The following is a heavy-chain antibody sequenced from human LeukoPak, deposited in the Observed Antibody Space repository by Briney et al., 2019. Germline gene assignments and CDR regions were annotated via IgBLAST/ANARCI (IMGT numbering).Heavy chain of an antibody. CDR2: INPNSGGT. Sequence: ASVKVSCKASGYTFTGYYMHWVRQAPGQGLEWMGRINPNSGGTNYAQKFQGRVTMTRDTSISTAHMELSRLRSDDTAVYYCARLLSVFRVDYWGQGTLVTVSS. CDR1: GYTFTGYY. V-gene: IGHV1-2*06. CDR3: ARLLSVFRVDY. J-gene: IGHJ4*02. D-gene: IGHD2/OR15-2a*01.